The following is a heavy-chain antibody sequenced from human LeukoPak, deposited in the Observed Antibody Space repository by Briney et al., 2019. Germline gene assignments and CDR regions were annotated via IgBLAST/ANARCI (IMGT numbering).Heavy chain of an antibody. D-gene: IGHD3-10*01. J-gene: IGHJ4*02. V-gene: IGHV4-59*08. Sequence: SETLSLTCTVSGGSISSYYWSWIRQPPGKGLEWIGYIYYSGSTNYNPSLKSRVTISVDTSKNQFSLKLSSVTAADTAVYYCAGSYYYGSGSYYTPLFDYWGQGTLVTVPS. CDR3: AGSYYYGSGSYYTPLFDY. CDR1: GGSISSYY. CDR2: IYYSGST.